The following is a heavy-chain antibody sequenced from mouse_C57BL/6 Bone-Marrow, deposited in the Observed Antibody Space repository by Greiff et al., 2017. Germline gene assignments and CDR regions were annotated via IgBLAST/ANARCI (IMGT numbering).Heavy chain of an antibody. CDR3: ARGGGSSGYNY. V-gene: IGHV3-6*01. CDR1: GYSITSGYY. J-gene: IGHJ2*01. D-gene: IGHD3-2*02. Sequence: VQLKESGPGLVKPSQSLSLTCSVTGYSITSGYYWNWIRQFPGNKLEWMAYIRYDGSNTYNPSLKNRISLTRDTSQNQFFLKLKSVTTEDSATYYCARGGGSSGYNYCGRGTTPTVSS. CDR2: IRYDGSN.